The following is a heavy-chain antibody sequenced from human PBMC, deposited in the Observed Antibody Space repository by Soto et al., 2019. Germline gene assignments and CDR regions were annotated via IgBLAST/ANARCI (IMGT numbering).Heavy chain of an antibody. CDR1: GYTFTSYA. J-gene: IGHJ5*02. Sequence: QVQLVQSGAEEKKPGASVKVSCKASGYTFTSYAMHWVRQAPGQRLEWMGWINAGNGNTKYSQKFQGRVTITRDTSASTAYMELSSLRSEDTAVYYCAREYDSSGYYYSAFWFDPWGQGTLVTVSS. CDR3: AREYDSSGYYYSAFWFDP. D-gene: IGHD3-22*01. V-gene: IGHV1-3*05. CDR2: INAGNGNT.